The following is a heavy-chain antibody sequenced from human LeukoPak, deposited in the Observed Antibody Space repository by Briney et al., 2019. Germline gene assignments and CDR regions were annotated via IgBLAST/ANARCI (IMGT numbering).Heavy chain of an antibody. D-gene: IGHD3-3*01. CDR3: ARDLLPMTKAGVVND. Sequence: SVKVSCKASGGSFSSYGISWVRQAPGQGLEWMGGVLPIFRITNYAQRFQGRVTITADESRSTAYMELSSLTSDDTAVYYCARDLLPMTKAGVVNDWGQGSLVIVS. CDR1: GGSFSSYG. J-gene: IGHJ4*02. V-gene: IGHV1-69*13. CDR2: VLPIFRIT.